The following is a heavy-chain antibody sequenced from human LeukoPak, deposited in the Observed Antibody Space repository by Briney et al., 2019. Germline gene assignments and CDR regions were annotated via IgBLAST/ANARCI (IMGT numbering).Heavy chain of an antibody. CDR3: LKDRLGTGDY. V-gene: IGHV3-64D*06. D-gene: IGHD7-27*01. J-gene: IGHJ4*02. CDR2: ITSNGDTT. CDR1: GFTFSSYA. Sequence: TGGSLRLSCSASGFTFSSYAMHWVRQAQGKGLEYVSSITSNGDTTYYTDSVKGRFTISRDNSKNTLYLQMSSLRAEDTAVCYCLKDRLGTGDYWGQGTLVSVCS.